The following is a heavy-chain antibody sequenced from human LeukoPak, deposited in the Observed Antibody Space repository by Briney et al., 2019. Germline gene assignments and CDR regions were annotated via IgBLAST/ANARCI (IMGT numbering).Heavy chain of an antibody. CDR1: GFIFSSSA. V-gene: IGHV3-23*01. Sequence: QPGGSLRLSCAASGFIFSSSAMSWVRQAPGKGLEWVSGISGSGGNTYYADSVKGRFTISRDNSKNTLYLQMNSLRAEDTAVYYCAKHGKAAAGTLVVTAILYYFDYWGQGTLVTVSS. D-gene: IGHD2-21*02. CDR2: ISGSGGNT. J-gene: IGHJ4*02. CDR3: AKHGKAAAGTLVVTAILYYFDY.